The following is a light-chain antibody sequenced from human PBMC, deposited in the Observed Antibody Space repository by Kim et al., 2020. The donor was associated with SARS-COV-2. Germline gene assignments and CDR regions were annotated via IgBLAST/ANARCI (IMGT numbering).Light chain of an antibody. V-gene: IGKV1-5*03. CDR1: HSIDIW. J-gene: IGKJ1*01. CDR3: QQYRSHWT. CDR2: QAS. Sequence: SASVGDRVTITCRASHSIDIWLAWYQQKPGKAPKLLIYQASSLESEVPSRFSGSGSGTEFTLTISSLQPDDFATYYCQQYRSHWTFGQGTKVDIK.